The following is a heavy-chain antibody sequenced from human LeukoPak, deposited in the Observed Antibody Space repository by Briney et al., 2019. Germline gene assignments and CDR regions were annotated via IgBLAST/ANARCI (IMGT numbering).Heavy chain of an antibody. Sequence: ASVKVSCKASGYTFTGYYMHWVRQAPGQGLEWMGWINPNSGGTNYAQKFQGRVTMTRNTSISTAYMELSSLRSEDTAVYYCARGMTTVTTRDYWGQGTLVTVSS. CDR2: INPNSGGT. CDR3: ARGMTTVTTRDY. D-gene: IGHD4-17*01. CDR1: GYTFTGYY. J-gene: IGHJ4*02. V-gene: IGHV1-2*02.